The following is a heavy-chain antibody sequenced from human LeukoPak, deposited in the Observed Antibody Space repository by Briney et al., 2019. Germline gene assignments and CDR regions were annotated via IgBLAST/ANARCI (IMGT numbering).Heavy chain of an antibody. Sequence: GGSLRLSCAASGFSFSSSGMHWVRQAPGKGPEWVAFTRFDDSYKAYGDSVKGRFTISRDNSKNTLYLQMDSLRSDGTAVYYCAKSSAGITWFDPWGQGTLVTVSS. D-gene: IGHD1-1*01. V-gene: IGHV3-30*02. CDR2: TRFDDSYK. CDR1: GFSFSSSG. J-gene: IGHJ5*02. CDR3: AKSSAGITWFDP.